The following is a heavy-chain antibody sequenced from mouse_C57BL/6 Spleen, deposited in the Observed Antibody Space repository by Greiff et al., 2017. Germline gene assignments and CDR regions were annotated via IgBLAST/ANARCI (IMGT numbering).Heavy chain of an antibody. CDR2: FYPGSGSI. CDR3: ARHEVSFYGDLYFEV. CDR1: GYTFTEYT. D-gene: IGHD2-10*01. Sequence: QVQLQHSGAELVKPGASVKLSCKASGYTFTEYTIHWVKQRPGKGLEWIGWFYPGSGSIKYNEKFKDKATLTADKSSSTVYMELSRLTSEDSAVYCCARHEVSFYGDLYFEVWGTGTTVTVSS. V-gene: IGHV1-62-2*01. J-gene: IGHJ1*03.